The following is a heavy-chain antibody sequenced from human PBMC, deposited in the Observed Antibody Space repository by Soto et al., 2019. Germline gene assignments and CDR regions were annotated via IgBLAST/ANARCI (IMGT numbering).Heavy chain of an antibody. CDR2: ISGSGGST. D-gene: IGHD2-2*02. Sequence: EVQLLESGGGLVQPGGSLRLSCAASGFTFSSYAMSWVRQAPGKGLEWVSAISGSGGSTYYADSVKGRFTISRDNSKNTLYLKMNSLRAEDTAVYYCAKDQVVVVPAAISSPFDYWGQGTLVTVSS. CDR1: GFTFSSYA. CDR3: AKDQVVVVPAAISSPFDY. V-gene: IGHV3-23*01. J-gene: IGHJ4*02.